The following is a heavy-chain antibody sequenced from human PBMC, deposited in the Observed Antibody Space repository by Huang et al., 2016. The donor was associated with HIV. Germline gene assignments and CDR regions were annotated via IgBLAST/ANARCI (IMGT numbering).Heavy chain of an antibody. D-gene: IGHD2-21*02. CDR1: GYSFTRQW. J-gene: IGHJ3*01. V-gene: IGHV5-51*03. Sequence: EVQLVQSGAEMKRPGESLKISCKVSGYSFTRQWIGWVRPMPWKGPEWMGLLYPGYSYVKYSPTFQGQVTISADNSSSTAYLQWKSLKVSDTAMYFCARPPTYSDDGGYYIDAFGVWGRGTMVTVS. CDR3: ARPPTYSDDGGYYIDAFGV. CDR2: LYPGYSYV.